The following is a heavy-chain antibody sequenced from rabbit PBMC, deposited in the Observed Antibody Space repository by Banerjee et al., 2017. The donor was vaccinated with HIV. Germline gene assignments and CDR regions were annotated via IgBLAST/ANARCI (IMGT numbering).Heavy chain of an antibody. CDR2: IDTGVSGGGT. J-gene: IGHJ3*01. D-gene: IGHD7-1*01. CDR3: ARGYADYNTFYRLDL. V-gene: IGHV1S45*01. Sequence: QEQLVESGGGLVQPEGSLTLTCTASGFSFSTNYWICWVRQAPGKGLEWIGCIDTGVSGGGTGSANWAKGRVTISKTSSTTVTLQVTSLTAADTATYFCARGYADYNTFYRLDLWGQGTLVTVS. CDR1: GFSFSTNYW.